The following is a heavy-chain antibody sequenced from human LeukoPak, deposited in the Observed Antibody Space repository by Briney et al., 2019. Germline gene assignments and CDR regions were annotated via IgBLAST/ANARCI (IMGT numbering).Heavy chain of an antibody. CDR2: ISSSGSTI. CDR1: GFTFSSYE. CDR3: ARLRGSRVDY. J-gene: IGHJ4*02. Sequence: GGSLRLSCAASGFTFSSYEMNWVGQAPGKGLEWVSYISSSGSTIYYADSVEGRFTISRDNAKNSLYLQVSSLRVEDTAVYYCARLRGSRVDYWGQGTLVTVSS. D-gene: IGHD1-26*01. V-gene: IGHV3-48*03.